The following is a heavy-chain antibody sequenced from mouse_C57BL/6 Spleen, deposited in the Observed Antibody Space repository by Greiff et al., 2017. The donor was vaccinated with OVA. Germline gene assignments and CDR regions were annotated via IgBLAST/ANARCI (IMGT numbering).Heavy chain of an antibody. CDR3: ARYYDLYAMDY. CDR1: GYTFTSYW. J-gene: IGHJ4*01. V-gene: IGHV1-72*01. Sequence: QVQLQQPGAELVKPGASVKLSCKASGYTFTSYWMHWVKQRPGRGLEWIGRIDPNSGGTKYNEKFKGKATLTVDKPSSTAYMQLSSLTSEDSAVYYCARYYDLYAMDYWGQGTSVTVSS. D-gene: IGHD2-4*01. CDR2: IDPNSGGT.